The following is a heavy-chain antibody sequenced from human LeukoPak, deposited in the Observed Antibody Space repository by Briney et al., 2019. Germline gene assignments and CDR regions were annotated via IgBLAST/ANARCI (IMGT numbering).Heavy chain of an antibody. D-gene: IGHD3-3*01. CDR2: ISSDGNRK. CDR3: ARDRAWNYFDS. V-gene: IGHV3-30*03. CDR1: EFTFYKHG. Sequence: GGSLRLSCTPFEFTFYKHGMHWVRQAPGKGPEWVAIISSDGNRKYYAHSVEGRFTISRDNSKNTLYLQMDSLRVDDTAVYYCARDRAWNYFDSWGQGTLVTVSS. J-gene: IGHJ4*02.